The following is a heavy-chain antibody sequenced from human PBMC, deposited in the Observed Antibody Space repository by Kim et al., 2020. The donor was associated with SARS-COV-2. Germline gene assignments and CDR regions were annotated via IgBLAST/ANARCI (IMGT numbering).Heavy chain of an antibody. CDR3: ARHSDRDCTTTICAFHH. CDR2: ISYSETT. Sequence: SETLSLTCSVSGGSISSSPYFWGWLRQPPGKGLEWIATISYSETTWYNPSLKTRVKIFVDTSKNQFSLEVSSVTAADTALYYCARHSDRDCTTTICAFHHWGQGTLVTVSS. D-gene: IGHD2-21*01. J-gene: IGHJ5*02. V-gene: IGHV4-39*01. CDR1: GGSISSSPYF.